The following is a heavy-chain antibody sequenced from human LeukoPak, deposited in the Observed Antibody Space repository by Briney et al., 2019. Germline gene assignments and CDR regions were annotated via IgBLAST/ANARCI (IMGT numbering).Heavy chain of an antibody. J-gene: IGHJ4*02. D-gene: IGHD3-22*01. CDR1: GFTFSSYA. V-gene: IGHV3-30-3*01. CDR3: ARDRRLVVITTWLDY. Sequence: PGGSLRLSCAASGFTFSSYAMHWVRQAPGKGLEWVAVISYDGSNKYYADSVKGRFTISRDNSKNTLYLQMNSLRAEDTAVYYCARDRRLVVITTWLDYWGQGTLVTVSS. CDR2: ISYDGSNK.